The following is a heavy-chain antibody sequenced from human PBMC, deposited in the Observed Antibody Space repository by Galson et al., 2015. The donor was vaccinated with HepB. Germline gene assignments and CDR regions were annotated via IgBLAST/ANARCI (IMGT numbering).Heavy chain of an antibody. V-gene: IGHV3-7*03. J-gene: IGHJ4*02. Sequence: SLRLSCAASGFTFSSYWMSWVRQAPGKGLERVANIKQDGSEKYYVDSVKGRFTISRDNAKNSLYLQMNSLRAEDTAVYYCARGGSGTYYYGSGSYPDYWGQGTLVTVSS. CDR3: ARGGSGTYYYGSGSYPDY. CDR2: IKQDGSEK. CDR1: GFTFSSYW. D-gene: IGHD3-10*01.